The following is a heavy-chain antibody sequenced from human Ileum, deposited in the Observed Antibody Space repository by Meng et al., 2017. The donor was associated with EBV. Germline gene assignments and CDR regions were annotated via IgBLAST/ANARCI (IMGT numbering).Heavy chain of an antibody. J-gene: IGHJ4*02. CDR3: ATFALAAAGKGY. Sequence: QKDAARLVTPSQALSFTCVVSRRGTGSSNYYWSWIRQPPGKGLEWIGDIVYGGSTNYNPSLKSRVTMSVDTSNNQFSLRLLSVTAADTAVYYCATFALAAAGKGYWGQGTLVTVSS. CDR2: IVYGGST. CDR1: RRGTGSSNYY. V-gene: IGHV4-30-4*01. D-gene: IGHD6-13*01.